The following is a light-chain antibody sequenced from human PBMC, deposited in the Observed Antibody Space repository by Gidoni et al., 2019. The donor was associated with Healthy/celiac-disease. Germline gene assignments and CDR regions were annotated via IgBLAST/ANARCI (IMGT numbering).Light chain of an antibody. CDR1: QSVSSSY. Sequence: EFVLTQSPGTLSLSPGETATLPSRASQSVSSSYLAWYQQKPGQAPRLLIYGAYSRATGIPDRFSGSGSGTEFTLTISRLEPEDFAVYYCQQYGSSPPHTFGQGTKLEIK. CDR3: QQYGSSPPHT. V-gene: IGKV3-20*01. J-gene: IGKJ2*01. CDR2: GAY.